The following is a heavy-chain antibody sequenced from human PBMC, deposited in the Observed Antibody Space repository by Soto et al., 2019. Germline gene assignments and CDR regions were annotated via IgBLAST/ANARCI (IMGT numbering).Heavy chain of an antibody. Sequence: GASVKVSCKASGGAFSSYTISWVRQAPGQGLEWMGRIIPILGIANYAQKFQGRVTITADKFTSTAYMELSSLRSEDTAVYYCTRGKWELRFDPWGQGTPVTVSS. D-gene: IGHD3-10*01. CDR2: IIPILGIA. CDR1: GGAFSSYT. V-gene: IGHV1-69*02. J-gene: IGHJ5*02. CDR3: TRGKWELRFDP.